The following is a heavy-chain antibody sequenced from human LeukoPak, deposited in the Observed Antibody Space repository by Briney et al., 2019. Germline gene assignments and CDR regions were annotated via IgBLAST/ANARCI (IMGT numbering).Heavy chain of an antibody. CDR3: AREGGPYRPLDY. Sequence: SETLSLTCTVSGGSISTYYWNWIRQSPGKGLEWIGYIYYSGSTNYNPSLKSRVTMSVDTSKKQFSLKVTSVTAADTAVYYCAREGGPYRPLDYSGQGTLVTVSS. CDR2: IYYSGST. J-gene: IGHJ4*02. V-gene: IGHV4-59*12. CDR1: GGSISTYY.